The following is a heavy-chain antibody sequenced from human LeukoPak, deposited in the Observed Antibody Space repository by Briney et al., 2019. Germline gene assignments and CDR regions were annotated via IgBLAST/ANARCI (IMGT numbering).Heavy chain of an antibody. Sequence: GGSLRLSCAASGFTFSNYAMTWVRQAPGKGLEWVSVVSGRGDSTYYADSVKGRFTISGDNSKNTLFLQMHSLRAEDTAVYNCAKNGGSSGYLPLDYWGQGTLVTVSS. CDR2: VSGRGDST. D-gene: IGHD3-22*01. CDR3: AKNGGSSGYLPLDY. CDR1: GFTFSNYA. J-gene: IGHJ4*02. V-gene: IGHV3-23*01.